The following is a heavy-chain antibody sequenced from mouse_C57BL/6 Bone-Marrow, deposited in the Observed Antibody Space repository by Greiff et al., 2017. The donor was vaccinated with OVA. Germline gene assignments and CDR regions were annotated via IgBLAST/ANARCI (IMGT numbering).Heavy chain of an antibody. CDR2: IYPGSGST. Sequence: VQLQQPGAELVKPGASVKMSCKASGYTFTSYWITWVKQRPGQGLEWIGDIYPGSGSTNYNEKFKSKATLTVDTSSSTAYMQLSSLTSEDSAVYYCARRGGSGGVFFDYWGQGTTLTVSS. J-gene: IGHJ2*01. V-gene: IGHV1-55*01. D-gene: IGHD1-1*01. CDR1: GYTFTSYW. CDR3: ARRGGSGGVFFDY.